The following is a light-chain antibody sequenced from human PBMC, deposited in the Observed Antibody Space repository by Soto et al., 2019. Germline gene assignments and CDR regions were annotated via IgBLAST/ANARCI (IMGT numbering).Light chain of an antibody. CDR1: QTISSW. CDR3: QQSYSTPIT. J-gene: IGKJ5*01. CDR2: KAS. V-gene: IGKV1-5*03. Sequence: DIQMPQSHSTLSGSLGDRVTITGGASQTISSWLAWYQQKPGKAPKLLIYKASTLKSGVPSRFSGSGSGTDFTLTISSLQPEDFATYYCQQSYSTPITFGQGTRLEI.